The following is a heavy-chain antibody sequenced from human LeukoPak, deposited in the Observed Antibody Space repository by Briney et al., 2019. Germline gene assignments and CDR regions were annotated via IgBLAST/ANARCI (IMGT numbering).Heavy chain of an antibody. Sequence: PGRSLRLSCAASGFTFSSYGMHWVRQAPGKGLEWVAGISYNGSNKYYADSVKGRFTISRDNSKNTLYLQMNSLRAEDMDMYYCATSYYYGSGSYYLTAGMDVWGQGTTVTVSS. CDR2: ISYNGSNK. CDR1: GFTFSSYG. D-gene: IGHD3-10*01. V-gene: IGHV3-30*03. CDR3: ATSYYYGSGSYYLTAGMDV. J-gene: IGHJ6*02.